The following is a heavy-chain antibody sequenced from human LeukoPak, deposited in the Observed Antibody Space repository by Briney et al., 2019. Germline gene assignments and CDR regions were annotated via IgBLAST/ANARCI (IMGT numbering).Heavy chain of an antibody. CDR3: AKWYSSGWPRAPYGMDV. D-gene: IGHD6-19*01. J-gene: IGHJ6*02. V-gene: IGHV3-30*18. CDR2: ISYDGSNK. CDR1: GFTFSSYG. Sequence: PGRSLRLSCAASGFTFSSYGMHWVRQAPGKGLEWVAVISYDGSNKYYADSVKGRFTISRDNSKNTLCLQMNSLRAEDTAVYYCAKWYSSGWPRAPYGMDVWGQGTTVTVSS.